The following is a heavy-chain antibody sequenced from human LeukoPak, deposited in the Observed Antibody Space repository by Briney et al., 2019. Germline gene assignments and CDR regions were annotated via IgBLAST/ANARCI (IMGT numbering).Heavy chain of an antibody. Sequence: PGGSLRLSCAASGFTFSSYWMSWVRQAPGKGLEGVANIKQDGSEKYYVDSVKGRFTISRDNAKNSLYLQMNSLRAEDTAVYYCARDRTTWGWSGYISDNYYYYYGMDVWGQGTTVTVSS. CDR2: IKQDGSEK. J-gene: IGHJ6*02. V-gene: IGHV3-7*01. CDR3: ARDRTTWGWSGYISDNYYYYYGMDV. CDR1: GFTFSSYW. D-gene: IGHD3-3*01.